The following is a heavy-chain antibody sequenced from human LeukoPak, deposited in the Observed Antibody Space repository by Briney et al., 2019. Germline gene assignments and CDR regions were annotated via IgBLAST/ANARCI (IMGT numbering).Heavy chain of an antibody. V-gene: IGHV1-8*01. CDR3: AGGPGYYGSGSSAGFDY. CDR1: GYTYTSYY. CDR2: MNHNRSNT. D-gene: IGHD3-10*01. Sequence: ASVKVSCKASGYTYTSYYINWVRQATGQGREWMGWMNHNRSNTGYAQKFQGRVTMTRNTSISTAYMELSSLRSEDTAVYYCAGGPGYYGSGSSAGFDYWGQGTLVTVSS. J-gene: IGHJ4*02.